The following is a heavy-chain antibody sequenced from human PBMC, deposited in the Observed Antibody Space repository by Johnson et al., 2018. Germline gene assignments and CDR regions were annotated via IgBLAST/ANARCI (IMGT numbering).Heavy chain of an antibody. CDR3: ARTTRGAFDI. V-gene: IGHV3-66*02. D-gene: IGHD4-17*01. CDR2: IYSEGRT. CDR1: GFSVSGDY. Sequence: VRLVESGGRLVQPGGSLRLSCAASGFSVSGDYMNWVRQAPGKGLEWVSVIYSEGRTHYVDSVKGRLTVSRDISKNTLYLQMSSLRVEDTAVYFCARTTRGAFDIWGPVTMVTVSS. J-gene: IGHJ3*02.